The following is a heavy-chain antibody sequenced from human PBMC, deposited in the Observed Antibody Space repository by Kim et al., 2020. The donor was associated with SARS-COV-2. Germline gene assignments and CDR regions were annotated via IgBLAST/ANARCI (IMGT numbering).Heavy chain of an antibody. Sequence: GGSLRLSCAASGFTVSSNYMSWVRQAPGKGLEWVSVIYSGGSTYYADSVKGRFTISRHNSKNTLYLQMNSLRAEDTAVYYCARVGYSYGLYYFDYWGQGTLVTVSS. CDR2: IYSGGST. J-gene: IGHJ4*02. D-gene: IGHD5-18*01. V-gene: IGHV3-53*04. CDR1: GFTVSSNY. CDR3: ARVGYSYGLYYFDY.